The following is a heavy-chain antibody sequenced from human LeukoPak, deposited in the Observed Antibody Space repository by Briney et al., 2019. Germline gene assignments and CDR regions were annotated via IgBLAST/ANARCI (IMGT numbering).Heavy chain of an antibody. CDR1: GFTFSNYW. V-gene: IGHV3-74*01. J-gene: IGHJ4*02. D-gene: IGHD3-22*01. CDR3: AREKEDNSGYYDY. Sequence: QPGGSLRLSCAASGFTFSNYWMHWVRQAPGKGLVWVSRINSDGINTSYADSVKGRFTVSRDNAKNSLYLQMNSLRAEDTAVYFCAREKEDNSGYYDYWGQGTLVTVSS. CDR2: INSDGINT.